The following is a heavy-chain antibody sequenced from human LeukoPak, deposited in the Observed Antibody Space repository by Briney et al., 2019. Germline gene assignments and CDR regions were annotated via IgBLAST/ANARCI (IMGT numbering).Heavy chain of an antibody. CDR3: ARGVRRDY. Sequence: GGSLRLSCAASGFTFTTYWMSWVRQAPGKGLEWVANIKQDGTERYYVDSVKGRFTISRDNAKNSLYLQMNSLRAEDTAVYYCARGVRRDYWGQGTLVTVSS. CDR2: IKQDGTER. V-gene: IGHV3-7*01. CDR1: GFTFTTYW. J-gene: IGHJ4*02.